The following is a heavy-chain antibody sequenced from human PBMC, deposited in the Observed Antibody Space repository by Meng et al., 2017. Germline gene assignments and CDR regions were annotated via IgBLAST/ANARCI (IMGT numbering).Heavy chain of an antibody. CDR1: GFTFSSYA. V-gene: IGHV3-30*04. D-gene: IGHD3-10*01. CDR2: ISYDGSNK. J-gene: IGHJ4*02. Sequence: GGSLRLSCAASGFTFSSYAMHWVRQAPGKGPEWVAVISYDGSNKYYADSVKGRFTISRDNSKNTLYLQMNSLRAEDTAVYYCARGRRRGVIITGFGSVGGAVDYWGQGTLVTVSS. CDR3: ARGRRRGVIITGFGSVGGAVDY.